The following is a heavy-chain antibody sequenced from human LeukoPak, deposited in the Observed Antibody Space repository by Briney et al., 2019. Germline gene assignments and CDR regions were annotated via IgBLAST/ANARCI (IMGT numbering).Heavy chain of an antibody. CDR3: ARDQLVVVPAGAFDI. CDR2: IYYSGST. V-gene: IGHV4-59*01. J-gene: IGHJ3*02. Sequence: SETLSLTCTVSGGSISSYYWSWIRQPPGKGLQWIGYIYYSGSTNYNPSLKSRVTISVDTSKNQFSLKLSSVTAADTAVYYCARDQLVVVPAGAFDIWGQGTMVTVSS. D-gene: IGHD2-2*01. CDR1: GGSISSYY.